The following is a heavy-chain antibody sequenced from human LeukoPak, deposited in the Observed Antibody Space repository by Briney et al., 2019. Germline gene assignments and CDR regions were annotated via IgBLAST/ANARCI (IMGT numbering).Heavy chain of an antibody. Sequence: ASVEVSCKASGYTFTGYYMHWVRQAPGQGLEWMGWINPDSGGTNYAQKFQGWVTMTRDTSISTAYMELSRLRSDDTAVYYCARDRRSHYYGSGTYYPDAFDIWGQGTMVTVSS. D-gene: IGHD3-10*01. CDR1: GYTFTGYY. J-gene: IGHJ3*02. CDR3: ARDRRSHYYGSGTYYPDAFDI. V-gene: IGHV1-2*04. CDR2: INPDSGGT.